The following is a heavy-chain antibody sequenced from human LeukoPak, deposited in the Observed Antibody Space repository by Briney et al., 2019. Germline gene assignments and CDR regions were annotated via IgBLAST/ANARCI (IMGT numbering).Heavy chain of an antibody. V-gene: IGHV1-18*01. CDR3: AKDPLMWGYWGAPYFEY. CDR2: ISAYNGNT. J-gene: IGHJ4*02. CDR1: GYTFTSYG. D-gene: IGHD7-27*01. Sequence: ASVKVSCKASGYTFTSYGISWVRQAPGQGLEWMGWISAYNGNTNYAQKLQGRVTMTTDTSTSTAYMELRSLRSDDTAVYYCAKDPLMWGYWGAPYFEYWGQGTLVTVSS.